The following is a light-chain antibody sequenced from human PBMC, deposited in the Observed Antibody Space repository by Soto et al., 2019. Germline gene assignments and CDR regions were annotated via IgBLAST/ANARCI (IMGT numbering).Light chain of an antibody. CDR3: QQYGDSPWT. Sequence: EIGLTQSPGTLSLSPGERATLSCRASQSVGSSYVAWYQQKPGQAPRLLIYGVSSRATGIPDRFSGSGSGTDFTLTINRLEPEDFAVYSCQQYGDSPWTFGHGTKVDIK. CDR2: GVS. J-gene: IGKJ1*01. V-gene: IGKV3-20*01. CDR1: QSVGSSY.